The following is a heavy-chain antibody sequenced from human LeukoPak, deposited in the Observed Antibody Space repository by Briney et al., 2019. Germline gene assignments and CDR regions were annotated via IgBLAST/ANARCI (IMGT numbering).Heavy chain of an antibody. D-gene: IGHD3-10*02. CDR3: AELGITMIGGV. CDR1: GYTFRDYG. Sequence: PGGSLRLSCAASGYTFRDYGMSWVRQVPGKGLEWVSGTNRRGDITGYADFVKGRFTISRDNAKNSLYLQMNSLRAEDTAVYYCAELGITMIGGVWGKGTTVTISS. V-gene: IGHV3-20*04. CDR2: TNRRGDIT. J-gene: IGHJ6*04.